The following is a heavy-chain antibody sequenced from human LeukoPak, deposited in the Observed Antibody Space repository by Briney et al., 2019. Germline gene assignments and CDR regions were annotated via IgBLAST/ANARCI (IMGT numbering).Heavy chain of an antibody. Sequence: GGSLRLSCAASGFTFSSYWMSWVRQAPGKGLEWVANIKQDGSEKYYVDSVKGRFTISRDNAKNSLYLQMNSLRAEDTAVYYCARERLAARPLLEYFDYWGQGTLVTVSS. CDR3: ARERLAARPLLEYFDY. CDR1: GFTFSSYW. V-gene: IGHV3-7*01. J-gene: IGHJ4*02. CDR2: IKQDGSEK. D-gene: IGHD6-6*01.